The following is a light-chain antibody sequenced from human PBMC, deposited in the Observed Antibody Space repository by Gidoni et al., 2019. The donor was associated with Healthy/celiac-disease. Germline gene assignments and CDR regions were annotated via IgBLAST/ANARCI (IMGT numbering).Light chain of an antibody. V-gene: IGLV3-1*01. CDR2: QDS. Sequence: SYELTQPPAGSVPPGQTASITCSGDKLGDKYACWYQQKPGQSPVLVIYQDSKRPSGIPERFSGSNSGNTATLTISGTQAMDEADYYCQAWDSSTVVFGGGTKLTVL. CDR1: KLGDKY. J-gene: IGLJ2*01. CDR3: QAWDSSTVV.